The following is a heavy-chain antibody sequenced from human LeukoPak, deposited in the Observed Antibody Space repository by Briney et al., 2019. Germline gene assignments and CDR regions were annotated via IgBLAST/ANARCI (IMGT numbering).Heavy chain of an antibody. CDR1: GSTFSSYG. J-gene: IGHJ5*02. CDR2: ISYDGSNK. V-gene: IGHV3-30*18. D-gene: IGHD3-3*01. CDR3: AKGDDFWSA. Sequence: PGRSLRLSCAASGSTFSSYGMHWVRQAPGKGLEWVAVISYDGSNKYYADSVKGRFTISRDNSKNTLYLQMNSLRAEDTAVYYCAKGDDFWSAWGQGTLVTVSS.